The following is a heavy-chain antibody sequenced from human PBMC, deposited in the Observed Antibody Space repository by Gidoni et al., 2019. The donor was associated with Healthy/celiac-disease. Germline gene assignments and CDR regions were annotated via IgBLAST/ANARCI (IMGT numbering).Heavy chain of an antibody. V-gene: IGHV3-21*01. CDR3: ASTFGGELSERGAFDI. CDR2: ISSSSSYI. J-gene: IGHJ3*02. CDR1: GFTFSSYS. Sequence: EVQLVESGGGLVKPGGSLRLSCAASGFTFSSYSMNWVRQAPGKGLEWVSSISSSSSYIYYADSVKGRFTISRDNAKNSLYLQMNSLRAEDTAVYYCASTFGGELSERGAFDIWGQGTMVTVSS. D-gene: IGHD3-16*02.